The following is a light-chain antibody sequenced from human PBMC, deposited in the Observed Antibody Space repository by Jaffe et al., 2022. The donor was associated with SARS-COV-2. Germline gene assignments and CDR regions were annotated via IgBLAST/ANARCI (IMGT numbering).Light chain of an antibody. CDR2: GAS. V-gene: IGKV1-12*01. CDR3: QQAQSFPWT. Sequence: DIQMTQSPSSVSASVGDRVTITCRASQPINTYLVWYQQAPGRAPKLLIYGASSLQHGVPSRFSGSGAGTDFTLTISGFQAEDCATYYCQQAQSFPWTFGQGTKVEIK. CDR1: QPINTY. J-gene: IGKJ1*01.